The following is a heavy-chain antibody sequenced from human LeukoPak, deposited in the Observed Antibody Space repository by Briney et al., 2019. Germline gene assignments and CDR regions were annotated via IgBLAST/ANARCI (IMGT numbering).Heavy chain of an antibody. CDR2: ISGSGGST. CDR3: AKDPRYCSSTSCSNNWFGP. V-gene: IGHV3-23*01. Sequence: GGSLRLSCAASGFTFSSYAMSWVRQAPGKGLEWVSAISGSGGSTYYADSVKGRFTISRDNSKNTLHLQMNSLRAEDTAVYYCAKDPRYCSSTSCSNNWFGPWGQGTLVTVSS. J-gene: IGHJ5*02. D-gene: IGHD2-2*01. CDR1: GFTFSSYA.